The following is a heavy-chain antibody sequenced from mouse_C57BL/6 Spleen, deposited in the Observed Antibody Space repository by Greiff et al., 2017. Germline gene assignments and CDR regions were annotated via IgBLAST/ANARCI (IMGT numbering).Heavy chain of an antibody. Sequence: QVQLQQSGAELVKPGASVKLSCKASGYTFTSYWMQWVKQRPGQGLEWIGEIDPSDSYTNYNQKFKGKATLTVDTSSSTAYMQLSSLTSEDSAVYYCAREAAQATRYFDYWGQGTTLTVSS. CDR1: GYTFTSYW. V-gene: IGHV1-50*01. CDR2: IDPSDSYT. D-gene: IGHD3-2*02. J-gene: IGHJ2*01. CDR3: AREAAQATRYFDY.